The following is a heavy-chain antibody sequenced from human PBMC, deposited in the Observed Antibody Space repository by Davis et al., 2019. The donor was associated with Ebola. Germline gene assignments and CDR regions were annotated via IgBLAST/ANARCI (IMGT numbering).Heavy chain of an antibody. CDR3: ARERWLSSYYFDY. J-gene: IGHJ4*02. Sequence: GGSLRLSCAASGFTFSSYGMHWVRQAPGKGLEWVAVIWYDGSNKYYADSVKGRFTISRDNSKNTLYLQMNSLRAEDTAVYYCARERWLSSYYFDYWGQGTLVTVS. V-gene: IGHV3-33*01. CDR2: IWYDGSNK. CDR1: GFTFSSYG. D-gene: IGHD5-24*01.